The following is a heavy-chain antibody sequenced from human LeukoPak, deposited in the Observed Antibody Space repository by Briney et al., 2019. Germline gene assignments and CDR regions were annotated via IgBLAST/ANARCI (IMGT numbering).Heavy chain of an antibody. Sequence: PGGSLRLSCEVFGFSLTDYAINWVRQAPGKGLEWLSSISSSGNYIYYLDSVKGRSSISRDTSKNSVYLQMSSLSAEDTAVYYCARRSGSPFDYWGRGALVTVSS. CDR3: ARRSGSPFDY. CDR1: GFSLTDYA. J-gene: IGHJ4*02. V-gene: IGHV3-21*01. D-gene: IGHD1-26*01. CDR2: ISSSGNYI.